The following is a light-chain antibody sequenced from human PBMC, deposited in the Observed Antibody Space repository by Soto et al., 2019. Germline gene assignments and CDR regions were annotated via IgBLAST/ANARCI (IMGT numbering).Light chain of an antibody. V-gene: IGKV1-5*03. J-gene: IGKJ1*01. CDR1: QSISSW. Sequence: DIQMTQSPSTLSASVGDRVTITCRASQSISSWLSWYQQKPGKAPKLLIYKASSLESGVPSRFSGSGSGTEFILSISSLQPDDVATYDCQQYSGYSRTFGQGTNVEI. CDR2: KAS. CDR3: QQYSGYSRT.